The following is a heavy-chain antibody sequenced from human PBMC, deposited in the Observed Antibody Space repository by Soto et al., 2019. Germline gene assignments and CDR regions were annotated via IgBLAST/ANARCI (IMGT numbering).Heavy chain of an antibody. Sequence: EVHLLESGGGLVQPGGSLRLSCAASGFTFGNYAMSWVRKAPGKGLEWVSSISGGGAGTYYADSVKGRFTISRDNAKNTLYLQMNSLRVEDTALYYCAKDVYCSGGSCFSDFDYWGQGTLVTVSS. D-gene: IGHD2-15*01. CDR3: AKDVYCSGGSCFSDFDY. CDR2: ISGGGAGT. CDR1: GFTFGNYA. J-gene: IGHJ4*02. V-gene: IGHV3-23*01.